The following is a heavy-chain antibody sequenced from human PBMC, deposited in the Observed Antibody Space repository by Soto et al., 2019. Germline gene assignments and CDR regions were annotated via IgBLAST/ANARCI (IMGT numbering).Heavy chain of an antibody. V-gene: IGHV3-33*01. D-gene: IGHD2-2*01. J-gene: IGHJ3*02. CDR3: ARDRVGGYASGRDAFDI. Sequence: VGSLRLSCEAFGFTFSTYGMHWVRQSPGKGLEWVALIWYDGSNKYYGDSVRGRFSISRDNSENTLYLQMNSLRAEDTAVYYCARDRVGGYASGRDAFDIWC. CDR1: GFTFSTYG. CDR2: IWYDGSNK.